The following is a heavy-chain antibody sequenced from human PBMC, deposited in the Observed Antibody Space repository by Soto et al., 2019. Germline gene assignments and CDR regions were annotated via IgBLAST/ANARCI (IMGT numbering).Heavy chain of an antibody. CDR2: ISSNSSYI. Sequence: EVQLVESGGGLVKPGGSLRLSCAASGFTFSSYSMNWVRQAPGKGLEWVSSISSNSSYIYYADSVKGRFPSSRDNAKNSLYLQMNSLRDEDTAVYYCAKGTGNYYYYYMDVWCKGTTVTVSS. D-gene: IGHD1-1*01. V-gene: IGHV3-21*01. J-gene: IGHJ6*03. CDR3: AKGTGNYYYYYMDV. CDR1: GFTFSSYS.